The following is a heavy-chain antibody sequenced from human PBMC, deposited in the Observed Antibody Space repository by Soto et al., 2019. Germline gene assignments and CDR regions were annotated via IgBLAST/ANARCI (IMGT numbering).Heavy chain of an antibody. CDR2: IIPIFGTA. D-gene: IGHD6-6*01. Sequence: SVKVSCKASGGTFSSYSISWLRQAPGQGLEWMGGIIPIFGTANYAQKFQGRVTITADESTSTAYMELSSLRSEDTAVYYCAIEYSSSPPYYPIGYWGQGTLVTVSS. V-gene: IGHV1-69*13. CDR3: AIEYSSSPPYYPIGY. CDR1: GGTFSSYS. J-gene: IGHJ4*02.